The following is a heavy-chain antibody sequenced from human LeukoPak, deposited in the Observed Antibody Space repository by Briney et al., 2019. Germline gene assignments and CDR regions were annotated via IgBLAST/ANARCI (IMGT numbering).Heavy chain of an antibody. CDR3: ARDVATTVTTGFVY. D-gene: IGHD4-17*01. Sequence: GGSLRLSCAAPGFTFSSYSMNWVRQAPGKGLEWVSSISSSSSYIYYADSVKGRFTISRDNAKNSLYLQMNSLRAEDTAVYYCARDVATTVTTGFVYWGQGTLVTVSS. V-gene: IGHV3-21*01. CDR1: GFTFSSYS. J-gene: IGHJ4*02. CDR2: ISSSSSYI.